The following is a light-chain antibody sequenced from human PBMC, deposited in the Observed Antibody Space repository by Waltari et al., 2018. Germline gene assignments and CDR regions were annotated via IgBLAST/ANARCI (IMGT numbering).Light chain of an antibody. V-gene: IGKV1-39*01. CDR1: QSLSNY. Sequence: DIQMTQSPSSLSASVGDRVTITGRASQSLSNYLNWYQQKPGKAPKLLIYGASNLQSGVSSRFSGSGSATDFTLTISSLQPDDFATYYCQQSYSGYTFGQGTKLEIK. J-gene: IGKJ2*01. CDR2: GAS. CDR3: QQSYSGYT.